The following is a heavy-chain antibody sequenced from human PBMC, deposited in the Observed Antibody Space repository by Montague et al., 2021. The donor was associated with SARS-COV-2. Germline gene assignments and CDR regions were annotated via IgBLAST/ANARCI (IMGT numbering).Heavy chain of an antibody. CDR3: ARGAPGY. CDR1: GGSFSDYH. V-gene: IGHV4-34*01. Sequence: SETLSLTCAVYGGSFSDYHWTWIRQSAGKGLEWIGQIAHGGTTKYNPSLESRVTTSIDTSKNQFSLKLTSVTAADTAIYYCARGAPGYWGQGALVTVSS. J-gene: IGHJ4*02. CDR2: IAHGGTT. D-gene: IGHD2-2*03.